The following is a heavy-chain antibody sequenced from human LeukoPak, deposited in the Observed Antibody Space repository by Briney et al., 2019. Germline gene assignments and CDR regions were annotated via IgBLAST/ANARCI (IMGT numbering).Heavy chain of an antibody. Sequence: ASVKVSCKASGYTFTSYGISWVRQAPGQGLEWMGWISAYNGNTNYAQKLQGRVTMTTDTSTSTAYMELSSLRSEDTAVYYCARVYDFWSGYYSIETYYYGMDVWGQGTTVTVSS. CDR2: ISAYNGNT. CDR3: ARVYDFWSGYYSIETYYYGMDV. V-gene: IGHV1-18*01. J-gene: IGHJ6*02. D-gene: IGHD3-3*01. CDR1: GYTFTSYG.